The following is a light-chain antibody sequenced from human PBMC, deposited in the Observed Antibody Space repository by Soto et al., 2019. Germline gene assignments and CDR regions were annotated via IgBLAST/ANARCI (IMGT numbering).Light chain of an antibody. CDR1: QSVSSSD. J-gene: IGKJ4*01. Sequence: DIVLTQSPGTLSLSPGERATLSCRASQSVSSSDLAWYQQKPGQAPRLLIYGASSRATGIPDRFSGSGYGTDFTLSISRLEPEDVAVYYCQQYGSSPETFGGGTKVEIK. CDR2: GAS. V-gene: IGKV3-20*01. CDR3: QQYGSSPET.